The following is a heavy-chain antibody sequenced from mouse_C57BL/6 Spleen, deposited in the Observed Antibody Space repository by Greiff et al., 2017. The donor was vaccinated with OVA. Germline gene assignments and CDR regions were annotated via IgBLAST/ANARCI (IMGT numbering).Heavy chain of an antibody. V-gene: IGHV1-52*01. D-gene: IGHD2-10*01. CDR3: ARSGPYYGDAMDY. CDR2: IDPSDSET. CDR1: GYTFTSYW. Sequence: QVHVKQPGAELVRPGSSVKLSCKASGYTFTSYWMHWVKQRPIQGLEWIGNIDPSDSETHYNQKFKDKATLTVDKSSSTAYMQLSSLTSEDSAVYYCARSGPYYGDAMDYWGQGTSVTVSS. J-gene: IGHJ4*01.